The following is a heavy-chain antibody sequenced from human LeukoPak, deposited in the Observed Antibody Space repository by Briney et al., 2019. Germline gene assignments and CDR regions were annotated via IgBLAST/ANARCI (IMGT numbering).Heavy chain of an antibody. CDR3: ARDQGFWSGYLDAFDI. J-gene: IGHJ3*02. CDR1: GGSISSSSYY. Sequence: KPSETLSLTCTVSGGSISSSSYYWGWIRQPPGKGLEWIGSIYYSGSTYYNPSLKSRVTISVDTSKNQFSLKLSSVTAADTAVYYCARDQGFWSGYLDAFDIWGQGTMVTVSS. D-gene: IGHD3-3*01. V-gene: IGHV4-39*07. CDR2: IYYSGST.